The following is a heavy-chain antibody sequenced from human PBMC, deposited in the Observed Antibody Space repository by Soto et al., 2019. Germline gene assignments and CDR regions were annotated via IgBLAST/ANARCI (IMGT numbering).Heavy chain of an antibody. D-gene: IGHD2-2*03. Sequence: ASVKVSCKASGYTFTSYAMHWVRQAPGQRLEWMGWINAGNGNTKYSQRFQGRVTITRDTSASTAYMELSSLRSEDTAVYYCASVDIVVVPAADYYYYGMDVRGPGTTVTVSS. J-gene: IGHJ6*02. CDR2: INAGNGNT. CDR1: GYTFTSYA. V-gene: IGHV1-3*01. CDR3: ASVDIVVVPAADYYYYGMDV.